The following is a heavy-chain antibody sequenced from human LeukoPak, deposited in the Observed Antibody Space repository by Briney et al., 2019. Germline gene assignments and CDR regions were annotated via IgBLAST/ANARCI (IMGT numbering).Heavy chain of an antibody. CDR2: ISGSGGST. D-gene: IGHD3-10*01. V-gene: IGHV3-23*01. Sequence: GGSLRLSCAASGFTFSSYAMSWVRQAPGKGLEWVSAISGSGGSTYYAGSVKGRSTISRDNSKNTLYLQMNSLRAEDTAVYYCAKDGSGSYEPYYYYLDVWGKGTTVTVSS. CDR1: GFTFSSYA. J-gene: IGHJ6*03. CDR3: AKDGSGSYEPYYYYLDV.